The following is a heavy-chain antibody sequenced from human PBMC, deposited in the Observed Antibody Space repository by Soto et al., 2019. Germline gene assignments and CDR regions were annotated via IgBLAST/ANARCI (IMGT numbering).Heavy chain of an antibody. D-gene: IGHD6-6*01. CDR3: ASEYSSSFDY. CDR2: ITVDGGST. V-gene: IGHV3-23*01. Sequence: PGGSLRLSCAASGFTFNTFALTWVRQAPGKGLEWVSSITVDGGSTYYVDSVKGRFTVSRDNSKNTLYLQMDSLRAEDTAVYYCASEYSSSFDYWGQGTLVTVSS. CDR1: GFTFNTFA. J-gene: IGHJ4*02.